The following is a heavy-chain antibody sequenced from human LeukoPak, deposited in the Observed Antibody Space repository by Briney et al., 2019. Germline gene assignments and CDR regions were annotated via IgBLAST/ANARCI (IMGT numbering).Heavy chain of an antibody. Sequence: GASVKVSCKASGYTFTNYTMNWVRQAPGQGLEWMGWISAYNGNTNYAQKLQGRVTMTTDTSTSTAYMELRSLRSDDTAVYYCAREYCSSTSCYFWFDPWGQGTLVTVSS. CDR3: AREYCSSTSCYFWFDP. CDR2: ISAYNGNT. D-gene: IGHD2-2*01. J-gene: IGHJ5*02. CDR1: GYTFTNYT. V-gene: IGHV1-18*01.